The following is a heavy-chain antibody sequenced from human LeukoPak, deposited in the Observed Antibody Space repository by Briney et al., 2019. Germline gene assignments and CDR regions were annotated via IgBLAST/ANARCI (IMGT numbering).Heavy chain of an antibody. V-gene: IGHV3-74*01. CDR3: TGSRSQAY. Sequence: SGGSLRLSCAASGFTFSDYYMSWIRQAPGKGLEWLSRINSDGSDSIYADSVEGRFTTSRDNTKNTLYLQMNSLRAEDTAVYYCTGSRSQAYWGQGTLVTVSS. J-gene: IGHJ4*02. CDR1: GFTFSDYY. CDR2: INSDGSDS. D-gene: IGHD3-16*02.